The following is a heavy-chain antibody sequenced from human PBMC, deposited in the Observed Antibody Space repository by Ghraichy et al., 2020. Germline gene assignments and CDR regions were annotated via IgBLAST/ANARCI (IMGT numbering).Heavy chain of an antibody. CDR3: ARCENNYALACDF. V-gene: IGHV4-31*03. Sequence: SETLSLTCTVSGASMGSGNYLWGWIRQRPGEGLEWIGYIYNSGSTYYNPSLESRLHLSLDTSENQFSLRLTSLSAADTALYYCARCENNYALACDFWGLGRQVTVAS. D-gene: IGHD5-24*01. CDR1: GASMGSGNYL. CDR2: IYNSGST. J-gene: IGHJ4*02.